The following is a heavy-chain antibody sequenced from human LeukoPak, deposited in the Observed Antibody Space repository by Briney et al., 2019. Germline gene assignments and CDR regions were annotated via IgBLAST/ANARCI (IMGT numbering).Heavy chain of an antibody. D-gene: IGHD3-10*01. Sequence: PGGSLRLSCAASGFTFSSYWMSWVRQAPGKGLEWVANIKQDGSEKYYVDSVKGRFTISRDNAKNSLYLQMNSLRAEDTAVYYCARDPTMVRGVIKGYFDYWGQGTLVTVSS. V-gene: IGHV3-7*01. CDR3: ARDPTMVRGVIKGYFDY. J-gene: IGHJ4*02. CDR2: IKQDGSEK. CDR1: GFTFSSYW.